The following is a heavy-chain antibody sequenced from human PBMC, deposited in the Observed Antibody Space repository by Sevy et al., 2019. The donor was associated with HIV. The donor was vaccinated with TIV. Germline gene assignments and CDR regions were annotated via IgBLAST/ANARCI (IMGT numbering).Heavy chain of an antibody. CDR2: INPNSGGT. CDR1: GYTFTGYY. Sequence: ASVKVSCKASGYTFTGYYMHWVRQAPGQGLEWMGWINPNSGGTNYAQKLQGRVTMTRDTSISTAYMELSRLRSDDTAVYYCARSPGSSGSPIDYWGQGTLVTVSS. V-gene: IGHV1-2*02. CDR3: ARSPGSSGSPIDY. J-gene: IGHJ4*02. D-gene: IGHD6-19*01.